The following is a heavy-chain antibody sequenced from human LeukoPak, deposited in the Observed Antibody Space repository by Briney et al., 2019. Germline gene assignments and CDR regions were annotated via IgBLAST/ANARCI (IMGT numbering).Heavy chain of an antibody. CDR2: IRYDGSNK. CDR1: GFTFSSYG. CDR3: AKEMSSQVGATVLPDY. V-gene: IGHV3-30*02. D-gene: IGHD1-26*01. J-gene: IGHJ4*02. Sequence: GGSLRLSCAASGFTFSSYGMHWVRQAPGKGLEWVAFIRYDGSNKYYADSVKGRFTISRDNSKNTLYLQMNSLRAEDTAVYYCAKEMSSQVGATVLPDYWGQGTLVTVSS.